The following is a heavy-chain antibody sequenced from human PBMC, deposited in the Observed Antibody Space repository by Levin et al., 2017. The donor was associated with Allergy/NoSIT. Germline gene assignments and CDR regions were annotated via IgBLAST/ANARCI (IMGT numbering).Heavy chain of an antibody. CDR1: GFTFSDYT. V-gene: IGHV3-23*01. CDR3: ARVTHPSWGWVPSDF. D-gene: IGHD7-27*01. CDR2: ISGRSDKI. J-gene: IGHJ3*01. Sequence: GESLKISCAASGFTFSDYTMNWIRQTPGKGLAWLSSISGRSDKIYYADSVKGRFTISRENSKNTLFLQMNSLTADDKAVYYCARVTHPSWGWVPSDFWGQGTMVTVSS.